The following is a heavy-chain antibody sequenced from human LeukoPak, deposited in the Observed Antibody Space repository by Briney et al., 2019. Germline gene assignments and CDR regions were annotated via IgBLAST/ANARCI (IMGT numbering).Heavy chain of an antibody. D-gene: IGHD3-3*01. J-gene: IGHJ6*03. CDR1: GGTFSSYA. Sequence: GASVKVSCKASGGTFSSYAISWVRQAPGQGLEWMGRIIPILGIANYAQKFQGRVTITADKSTSTAYMELSSLRSEDTAVYYCARGIRRDFWSSYYSWEPHYYYMDVWGKGTTVTVSS. CDR3: ARGIRRDFWSSYYSWEPHYYYMDV. V-gene: IGHV1-69*04. CDR2: IIPILGIA.